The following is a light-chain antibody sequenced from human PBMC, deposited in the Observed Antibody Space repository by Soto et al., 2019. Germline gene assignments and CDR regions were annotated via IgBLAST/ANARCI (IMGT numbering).Light chain of an antibody. Sequence: QLVLTQSPSASASLGASVKLTCTLSSAHSDYGIAWHQQQPDKGPRYLMKLNRDGSHNKGVGIPDRFSGSNSGAERYLIVSGLQSDDEAAYYCQTWDTVVVFGGGTKLTVL. CDR2: LNRDGSH. CDR3: QTWDTVVV. CDR1: SAHSDYG. J-gene: IGLJ2*01. V-gene: IGLV4-69*01.